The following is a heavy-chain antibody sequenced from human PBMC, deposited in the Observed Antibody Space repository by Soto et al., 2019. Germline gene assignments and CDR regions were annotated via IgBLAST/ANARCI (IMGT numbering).Heavy chain of an antibody. V-gene: IGHV4-30-2*01. J-gene: IGHJ4*02. Sequence: PSETLSLTCAVSGGSISSGGYSWSWIRQPPGKGLEWIGYIYHSGSTYYNPSLKSRVTISVDRSKNQFSLKLSSVTAADTAVYYCARGPVRGVIRKRYYFDYWGQGTLVTVSS. CDR3: ARGPVRGVIRKRYYFDY. CDR2: IYHSGST. D-gene: IGHD3-10*01. CDR1: GGSISSGGYS.